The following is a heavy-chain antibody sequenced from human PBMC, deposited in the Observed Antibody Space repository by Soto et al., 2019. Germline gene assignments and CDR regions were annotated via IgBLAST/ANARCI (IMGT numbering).Heavy chain of an antibody. D-gene: IGHD3-9*01. J-gene: IGHJ5*02. CDR2: INYSGST. Sequence: QVQLQESGPGLVKPSQTLSLTCSVSGGSINNGDYYWSWIRQPPGKGLEWIGYINYSGSTYYNPSLKSRITMSVDTSKNQFSLNLSSVTAADTAIYYCARDCFFDWLPNTNWFDPWGQGTLVTVSS. CDR3: ARDCFFDWLPNTNWFDP. V-gene: IGHV4-30-4*01. CDR1: GGSINNGDYY.